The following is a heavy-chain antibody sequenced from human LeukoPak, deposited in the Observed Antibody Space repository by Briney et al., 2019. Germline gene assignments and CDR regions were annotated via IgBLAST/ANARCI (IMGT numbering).Heavy chain of an antibody. Sequence: PGGSLRLSCAASRFTFSSYNMNWVRQTPGRGLEWVSSITSNSSFIYYADSVKGRFTISRDNAKNSLYLQMNSLRAEDTAVYYCAREDYWDAFDIWGQGTMVTVSS. V-gene: IGHV3-21*01. CDR1: RFTFSSYN. CDR3: AREDYWDAFDI. J-gene: IGHJ3*02. CDR2: ITSNSSFI. D-gene: IGHD2-8*02.